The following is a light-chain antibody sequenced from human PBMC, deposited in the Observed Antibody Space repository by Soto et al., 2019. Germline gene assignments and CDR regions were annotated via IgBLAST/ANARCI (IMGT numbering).Light chain of an antibody. CDR1: LSLSSS. V-gene: IGKV3D-15*01. Sequence: EIVLTQSPGTLSMSPGGRATLSCSASLSLSSSYIAWYQQKPGQAPRLLIYGASTRATGIPERFSGSGSGTEFTLTISSLQSEDFAVYYCQQYTNWPKTFGQGTKVDIK. CDR3: QQYTNWPKT. CDR2: GAS. J-gene: IGKJ1*01.